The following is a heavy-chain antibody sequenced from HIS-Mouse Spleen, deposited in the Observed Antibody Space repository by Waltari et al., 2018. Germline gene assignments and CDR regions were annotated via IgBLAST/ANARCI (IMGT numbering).Heavy chain of an antibody. J-gene: IGHJ4*02. CDR2: INPNSGGT. D-gene: IGHD2-15*01. V-gene: IGHV1-2*02. Sequence: QVQLVQSGAEVKKPGASVKVSCKASGYTFTGYYMHWVRQATGQGLEWMGWINPNSGGTNYAQKFQGRVTMTRDTSISTAYMELSRLRSDDTAVYYCARPTINCSGGSCYSDYWGQGTLVTVSS. CDR1: GYTFTGYY. CDR3: ARPTINCSGGSCYSDY.